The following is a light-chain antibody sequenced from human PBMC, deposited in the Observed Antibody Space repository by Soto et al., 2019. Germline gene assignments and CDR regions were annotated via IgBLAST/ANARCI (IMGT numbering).Light chain of an antibody. Sequence: QSALTQPASVSGSPGQSITISCTGTSSDVGGYNYVSWYQQHPGKAPKLMIYEVSNRPSGVSNRFSGSKSGNTASLTISGLQDEDAADYYCSSYTSSSSEVFGTGTKVTVL. CDR2: EVS. CDR1: SSDVGGYNY. J-gene: IGLJ1*01. CDR3: SSYTSSSSEV. V-gene: IGLV2-14*01.